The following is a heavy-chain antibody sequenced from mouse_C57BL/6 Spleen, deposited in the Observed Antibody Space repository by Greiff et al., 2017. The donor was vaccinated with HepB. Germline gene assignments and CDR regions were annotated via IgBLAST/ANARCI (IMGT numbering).Heavy chain of an antibody. Sequence: QVQLQQPGAELVKPGASVKLSCKASGYTFTSYWMHWVKQRPGQGLEWIGMIHPNSGSTNYNEKFTSKATLTVDKSSSTAYMQLSSLTSEDSAVYYCARGDYYGSSYWYFDVWGTGTTVTVSS. J-gene: IGHJ1*03. CDR3: ARGDYYGSSYWYFDV. V-gene: IGHV1-64*01. CDR1: GYTFTSYW. CDR2: IHPNSGST. D-gene: IGHD1-1*01.